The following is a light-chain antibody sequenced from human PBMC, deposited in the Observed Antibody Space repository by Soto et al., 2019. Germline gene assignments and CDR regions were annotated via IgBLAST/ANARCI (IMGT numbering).Light chain of an antibody. Sequence: VVMTQSRATLSLSAGEKATLXCRASQADRNSYSARYQQKPGQAPSLLIYGASNRDTGITERFSGSGCGKDFNLTISRLEPEDFAVYDCQQYGSSGTFGQGTKVDIK. CDR3: QQYGSSGT. J-gene: IGKJ1*01. V-gene: IGKV3-20*01. CDR1: QADRNSY. CDR2: GAS.